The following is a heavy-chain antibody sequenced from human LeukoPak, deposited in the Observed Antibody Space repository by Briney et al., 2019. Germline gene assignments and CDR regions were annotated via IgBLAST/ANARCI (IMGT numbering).Heavy chain of an antibody. CDR2: IYHSGST. J-gene: IGHJ4*02. D-gene: IGHD3-10*01. V-gene: IGHV4-30-2*01. Sequence: PSETLSLTCTVSGGSISSGGYYWSWIRQPPGKGLEWIGYIYHSGSTYYNPSLKSRVTISVDRSKNQFSLKLSSVTAADTAVYYCARDYGSGSYYKGFVYWGQGTLVTVSS. CDR1: GGSISSGGYY. CDR3: ARDYGSGSYYKGFVY.